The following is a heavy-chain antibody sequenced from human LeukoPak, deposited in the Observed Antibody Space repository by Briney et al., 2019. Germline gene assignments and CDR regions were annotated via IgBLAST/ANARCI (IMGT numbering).Heavy chain of an antibody. D-gene: IGHD3-16*01. CDR1: GFTVSDNN. CDR2: LHRDGSV. Sequence: PGGSLRLSCAASGFTVSDNNMIWVRQAPGKGLEWVSTLHRDGSVRYADSVNGRFTISRDDSKNTLSLQMSSLRDEDTAAYYCVRVHGGGYWGQGTLVTVSS. V-gene: IGHV3-53*01. J-gene: IGHJ4*02. CDR3: VRVHGGGY.